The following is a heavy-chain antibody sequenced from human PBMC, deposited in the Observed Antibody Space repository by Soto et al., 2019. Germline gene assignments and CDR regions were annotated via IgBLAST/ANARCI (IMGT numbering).Heavy chain of an antibody. V-gene: IGHV4-61*01. CDR1: GGSVSSGSYY. Sequence: SATLSLTCTVSGGSVSSGSYYWSWIRQPPGKGLEWIGYIYYSGSTNYNPSLKSRVTISVDTSKNQFSLKLSSVTAADTAVYYCARTDYDFWQPFDYWGQGTLVTVSS. D-gene: IGHD3-3*01. CDR3: ARTDYDFWQPFDY. J-gene: IGHJ4*02. CDR2: IYYSGST.